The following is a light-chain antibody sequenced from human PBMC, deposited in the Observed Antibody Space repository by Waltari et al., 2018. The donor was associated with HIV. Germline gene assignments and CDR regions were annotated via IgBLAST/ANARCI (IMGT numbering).Light chain of an antibody. V-gene: IGKV1-39*01. CDR2: TAS. CDR3: QQSYSTLQLS. Sequence: DIQMTQSPSSMSASVGYRVAITCRASQSVSRYLNWYQQKPGKAPKLLIYTASSLQSGVPSRFSGSGFGTDFTLTISSLQPEDFATYYCQQSYSTLQLSFGGGTKVEIK. CDR1: QSVSRY. J-gene: IGKJ4*01.